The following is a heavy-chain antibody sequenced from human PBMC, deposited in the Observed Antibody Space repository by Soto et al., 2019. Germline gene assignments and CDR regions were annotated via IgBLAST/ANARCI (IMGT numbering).Heavy chain of an antibody. CDR1: GYTFSSFW. D-gene: IGHD6-13*01. V-gene: IGHV5-51*01. Sequence: EESLKISCKVSGYTFSSFWIAWVRQMPGKGLEWMGIIFPGGFETSYSPPFEGQVTISVDRSTNTAYLHWNSLKASDSATYYCARRVRYGGTDIWGQGTPVTVSS. CDR2: IFPGGFET. J-gene: IGHJ6*02. CDR3: ARRVRYGGTDI.